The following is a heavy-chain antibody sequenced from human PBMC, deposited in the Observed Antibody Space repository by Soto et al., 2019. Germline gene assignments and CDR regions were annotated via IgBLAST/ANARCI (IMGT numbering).Heavy chain of an antibody. V-gene: IGHV4-39*01. CDR1: GGSISSSSYY. D-gene: IGHD3-10*01. CDR2: IYYSGST. Sequence: QLQLQESGPGLVKPSETLSLTCTVSGGSISSSSYYWGWIRQPPGKGLEWIGSIYYSGSTYYNPSLTSRVTISVDTSKNQFSLKLSSVTAADTAVYYCARPKRNRMITMVRGLDRGGWFDPWGQGTLVTVSS. J-gene: IGHJ5*02. CDR3: ARPKRNRMITMVRGLDRGGWFDP.